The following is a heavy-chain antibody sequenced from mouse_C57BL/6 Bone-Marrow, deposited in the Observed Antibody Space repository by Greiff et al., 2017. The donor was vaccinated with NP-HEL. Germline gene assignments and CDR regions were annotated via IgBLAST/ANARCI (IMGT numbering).Heavy chain of an antibody. J-gene: IGHJ1*03. Sequence: EVKLVEPGGGLVQPGGSLKLSCAASGFTFSDYGMAWVRQAPRKGPEWVAFISNLAYSIYYADTVTGRFTISRENAKNTLYLEMSSLRSEDTAMYYCARSTMITTGDWYFDVWGTGTTVTVSS. CDR2: ISNLAYSI. CDR3: ARSTMITTGDWYFDV. CDR1: GFTFSDYG. V-gene: IGHV5-15*01. D-gene: IGHD2-4*01.